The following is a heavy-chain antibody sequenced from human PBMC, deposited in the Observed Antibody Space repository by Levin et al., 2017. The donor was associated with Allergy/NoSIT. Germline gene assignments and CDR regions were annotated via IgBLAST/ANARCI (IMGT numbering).Heavy chain of an antibody. CDR3: ARVVSLWFPWFDY. V-gene: IGHV4-39*01. CDR2: IYYSGST. J-gene: IGHJ4*02. Sequence: SQTLSLTCTVSGGSISSSSYYWGWIRQPPGKGLEWIGSIYYSGSTYYNPSLKSRVTISVDTSKNQFSLKLSSVTAADTAVYYCARVVSLWFPWFDYWGQGTLVTVSS. CDR1: GGSISSSSYY. D-gene: IGHD5-18*01.